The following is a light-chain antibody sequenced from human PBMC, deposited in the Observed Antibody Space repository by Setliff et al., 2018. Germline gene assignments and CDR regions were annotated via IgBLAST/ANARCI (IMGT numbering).Light chain of an antibody. J-gene: IGLJ1*01. CDR1: SSNTGKNY. Sequence: QSVLTQSPSASASPGQRVTMSCSGSSSNTGKNYVYWYQQFPGTAPKLLIYNNNQRPSGVPDRFSGSKSRTSASLAISGLRSDDEADYYCAAWDDSLRGYVFGSGTKVTVL. CDR3: AAWDDSLRGYV. V-gene: IGLV1-47*01. CDR2: NNN.